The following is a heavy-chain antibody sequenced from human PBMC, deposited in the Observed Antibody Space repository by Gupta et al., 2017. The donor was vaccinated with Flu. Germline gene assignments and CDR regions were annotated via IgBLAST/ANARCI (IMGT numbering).Heavy chain of an antibody. CDR3: ARGAYCSAASCYDGGNFDY. D-gene: IGHD2-15*01. CDR1: GDSIKNYY. CDR2: IYSRGTT. Sequence: QVQLQESGPGLVKPSETLSLTCTVSGDSIKNYYWNWIRQPSGKGLEWIGRIYSRGTTNYSPSLNSRVTMSIDTSKNQLSLRLSSVTAADTAVYYCARGAYCSAASCYDGGNFDYWGQGTLVSVSS. J-gene: IGHJ4*02. V-gene: IGHV4-4*07.